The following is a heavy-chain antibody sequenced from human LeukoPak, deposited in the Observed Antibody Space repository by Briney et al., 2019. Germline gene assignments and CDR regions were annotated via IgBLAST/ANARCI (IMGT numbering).Heavy chain of an antibody. V-gene: IGHV3-23*01. D-gene: IGHD3-3*01. CDR1: GFTFSSYA. CDR2: ISGSGGST. CDR3: AKYEDFWSGYYDY. Sequence: GGSLRLSCAASGFTFSSYAMSWVRQAPGKGLGWVSAISGSGGSTYYADSVKGRITISRDNSKNTLYLQMNSLRAEDTAVYYCAKYEDFWSGYYDYWGQGTLVTVSS. J-gene: IGHJ4*02.